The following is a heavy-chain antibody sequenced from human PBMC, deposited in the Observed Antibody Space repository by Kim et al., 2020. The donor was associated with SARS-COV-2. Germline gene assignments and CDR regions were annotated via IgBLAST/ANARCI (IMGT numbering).Heavy chain of an antibody. CDR2: IYYSGST. Sequence: SETLSLTCTVSGGSISSGGYYWSWIRQHPGKGLEWIGYIYYSGSTYYNPSLKSRVTISVDTSKNQFSLKLSSVTAADTAVYYCARVSRIAAAAIYYYYGMDVWGQGTTVTVSS. V-gene: IGHV4-31*03. J-gene: IGHJ6*02. CDR3: ARVSRIAAAAIYYYYGMDV. D-gene: IGHD6-13*01. CDR1: GGSISSGGYY.